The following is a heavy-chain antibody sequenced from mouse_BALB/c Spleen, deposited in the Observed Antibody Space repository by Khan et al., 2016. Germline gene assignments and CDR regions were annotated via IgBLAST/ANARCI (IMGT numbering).Heavy chain of an antibody. J-gene: IGHJ4*01. CDR2: IWAGGST. V-gene: IGHV2-9*02. CDR1: EFSLTSYG. D-gene: IGHD2-3*01. Sequence: QVQLKQSGPGLVAPSQSLSITCTVSEFSLTSYGVHWVRQPPGKGLEWLGVIWAGGSTNYNSALMSRLSISKDNSKSQVFLKMNSLQTDDTAMYYCARDDGYYAMDYWGQGTSVTVSS. CDR3: ARDDGYYAMDY.